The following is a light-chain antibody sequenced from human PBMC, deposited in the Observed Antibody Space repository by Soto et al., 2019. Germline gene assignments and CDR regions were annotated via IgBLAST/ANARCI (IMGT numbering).Light chain of an antibody. J-gene: IGKJ4*01. V-gene: IGKV3-11*01. CDR3: QQRSNWPPEPT. Sequence: EIVLTQSPATLSLFPGERATLSCRASQSVSSYLAWYQQKPGQAPRLLIYDASNRATGIPARFSGSGSGTDFTLTISSLEPEDFAVYYCQQRSNWPPEPTFGGGTKVEIK. CDR2: DAS. CDR1: QSVSSY.